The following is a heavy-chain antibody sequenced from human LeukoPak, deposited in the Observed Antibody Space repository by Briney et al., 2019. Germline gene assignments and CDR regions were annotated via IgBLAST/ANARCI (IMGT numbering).Heavy chain of an antibody. CDR2: IYYSGST. V-gene: IGHV4-61*08. CDR3: AGPGMDYNLDSTS. Sequence: PSETLSLTCTVSGGSISSGGYYWSWIRQHPGKGLEWIGYIYYSGSTYYNPSLKSRVTISVDTSKNQFSLKLSSVTAADTAVYYCAGPGMDYNLDSTSWGQGTLVTVSS. J-gene: IGHJ5*02. D-gene: IGHD5-24*01. CDR1: GGSISSGGYY.